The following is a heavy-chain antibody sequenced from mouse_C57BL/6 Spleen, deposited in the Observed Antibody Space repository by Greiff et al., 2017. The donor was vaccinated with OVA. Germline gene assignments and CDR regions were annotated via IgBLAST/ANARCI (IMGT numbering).Heavy chain of an antibody. J-gene: IGHJ1*03. V-gene: IGHV8-8*01. Sequence: QVTLKVSGPGILQPSQTLSLTCSFSGFSLSTFGMGVGWIRPPSGKGLEWLAHIWWDDDKYYNPALKSRLTISKDTSKNQVFLKIANVDTADTATYYCARIGYYGSSYEYFDVWGTGTTVTVSS. CDR3: ARIGYYGSSYEYFDV. D-gene: IGHD1-1*01. CDR1: GFSLSTFGMG. CDR2: IWWDDDK.